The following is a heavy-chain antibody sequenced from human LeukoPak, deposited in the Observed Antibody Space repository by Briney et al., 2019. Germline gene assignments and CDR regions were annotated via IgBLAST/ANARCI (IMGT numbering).Heavy chain of an antibody. D-gene: IGHD3-10*01. Sequence: SETLSLTCTVSGGSISTYYWSWVRQPPGKGLEWIGYIYYSVTSDYNPSLKSRVTMSVDMSTNQISLRLTSVTAADTAVYYCARAVGGDGSGSYFGNYYYMDVWGKGTTVTISS. CDR2: IYYSVTS. CDR3: ARAVGGDGSGSYFGNYYYMDV. V-gene: IGHV4-59*01. CDR1: GGSISTYY. J-gene: IGHJ6*03.